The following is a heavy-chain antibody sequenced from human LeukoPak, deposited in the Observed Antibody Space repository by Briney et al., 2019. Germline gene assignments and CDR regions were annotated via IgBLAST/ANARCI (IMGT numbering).Heavy chain of an antibody. Sequence: KPSETLSLTCAVYGGSFSGYYWSWIRQPPGKGLEWIGEINHSGSTNYNPSLKSRVTISVDTSKNQFSLKLSSVNAADTSVYYCARVLGGDWPWAIWGQGTMVTVSS. CDR2: INHSGST. J-gene: IGHJ3*02. CDR1: GGSFSGYY. V-gene: IGHV4-34*01. CDR3: ARVLGGDWPWAI. D-gene: IGHD2-21*02.